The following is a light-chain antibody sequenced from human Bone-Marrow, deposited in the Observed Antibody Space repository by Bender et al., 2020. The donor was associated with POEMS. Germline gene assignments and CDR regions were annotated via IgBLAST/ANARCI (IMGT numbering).Light chain of an antibody. CDR2: END. V-gene: IGLV1-51*02. CDR3: GTWDTSLSAVV. J-gene: IGLJ2*01. CDR1: SSDVGGYDY. Sequence: QSALTQPASVSGSPGQSITISCTGTSSDVGGYDYVSWYQQHPGTAPKLLIYENDKRPSGIPDRFSGSKSGTSGTLGITGLQTGDEADYYCGTWDTSLSAVVFGGGTKLTVL.